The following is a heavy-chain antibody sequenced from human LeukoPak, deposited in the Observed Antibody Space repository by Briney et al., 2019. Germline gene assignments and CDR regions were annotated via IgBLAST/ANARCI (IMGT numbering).Heavy chain of an antibody. D-gene: IGHD5-12*01. Sequence: GGSLRLSCVVSGFSFSSYEMNWVRQAPGKGLEWVSYINSGHSVHYADSVKGRFTVSRDNARDSLYLQMNSLRAEDTAVYYCARSLSGYITDSLFEQWGQGTLVTVSS. J-gene: IGHJ4*02. CDR3: ARSLSGYITDSLFEQ. CDR2: INSGHSV. V-gene: IGHV3-48*03. CDR1: GFSFSSYE.